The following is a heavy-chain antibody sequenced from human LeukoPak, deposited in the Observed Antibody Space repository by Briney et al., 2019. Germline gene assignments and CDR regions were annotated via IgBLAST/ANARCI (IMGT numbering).Heavy chain of an antibody. V-gene: IGHV3-9*01. CDR3: AKDTTVIGGAFDI. CDR1: GFTFDDYA. CDR2: ISWNSGSI. J-gene: IGHJ3*02. Sequence: PSGRSLRLSCAASGFTFDDYAMHWVRQAPGKGLEWVSGISWNSGSIGYADSVKGRFTISRDNAKNSLYLQMNSLRAEDTALHYCAKDTTVIGGAFDIWGQATMVTVSS. D-gene: IGHD4-11*01.